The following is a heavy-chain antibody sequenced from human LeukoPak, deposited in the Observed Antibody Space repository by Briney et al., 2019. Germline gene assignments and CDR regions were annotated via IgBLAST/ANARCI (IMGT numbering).Heavy chain of an antibody. V-gene: IGHV3-21*01. CDR3: ARDVNSDYGDYLWDY. CDR2: ISSSSSYI. J-gene: IGHJ4*02. CDR1: GFTFSSYS. Sequence: PGGSLRLSCAASGFTFSSYSMNWVRQAPGKGLEWVSSISSSSSYIYYADSVKGRFTISRDNAKNSLYLQMNSLRAEDTAVYYCARDVNSDYGDYLWDYWGQGTLVTVSS. D-gene: IGHD4-17*01.